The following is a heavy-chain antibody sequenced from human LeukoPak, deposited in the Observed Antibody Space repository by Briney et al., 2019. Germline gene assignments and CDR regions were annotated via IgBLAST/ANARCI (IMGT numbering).Heavy chain of an antibody. CDR2: IKQDGSQK. CDR1: GFTFSRYW. D-gene: IGHD6-6*01. CDR3: ARIGYSSSSLDY. V-gene: IGHV3-7*01. Sequence: GGSLRLSCAASGFTFSRYWMTWVRQAPGKGLEWVANIKQDGSQKYYVDSVKGRFTISRDNAKNSLYLQMNSLRAEDTAVYYCARIGYSSSSLDYWGQGTLVTVSS. J-gene: IGHJ4*02.